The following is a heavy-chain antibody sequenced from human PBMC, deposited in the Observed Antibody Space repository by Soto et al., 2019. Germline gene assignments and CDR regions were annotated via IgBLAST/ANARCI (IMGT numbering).Heavy chain of an antibody. D-gene: IGHD5-18*01. CDR2: IYYSGNT. J-gene: IGHJ6*02. V-gene: IGHV4-31*03. Sequence: SETLSLTCTVSGGSIRSGGYYWSWVRQNPRRGLEWIGNIYYSGNTYYNPSLKSRLTISVDTSQNQFSLNLSSVTAADTAVYYCARDRLMATAGTARHYFGLDVWGQGTTVTVSS. CDR1: GGSIRSGGYY. CDR3: ARDRLMATAGTARHYFGLDV.